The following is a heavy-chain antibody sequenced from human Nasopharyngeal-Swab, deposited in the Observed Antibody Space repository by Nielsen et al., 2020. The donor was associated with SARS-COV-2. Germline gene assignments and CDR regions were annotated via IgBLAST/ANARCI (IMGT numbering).Heavy chain of an antibody. CDR2: ISGGNSDS. D-gene: IGHD1-1*01. CDR3: VKNSGRDGGY. Sequence: GESLKISCVASGFAFSDSYMSWIRQAPEKGPEWLSYISGGNSDSNYADSVKGRFTISRDNTKNALYLQMNSLRAEDTAVYYCVKNSGRDGGYWGQGTLVTVSS. CDR1: GFAFSDSY. V-gene: IGHV3-11*03. J-gene: IGHJ4*02.